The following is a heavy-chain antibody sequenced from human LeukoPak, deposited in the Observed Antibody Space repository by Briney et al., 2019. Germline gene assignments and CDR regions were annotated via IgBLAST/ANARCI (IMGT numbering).Heavy chain of an antibody. D-gene: IGHD2-15*01. Sequence: SETLSLTCTVSGGSISSSSYYWGWIRQPPGKGLEWIGSIYYSGSTYYNPSLKSRVTISVDTSKNQFSLKLSSVTAADTAVYYCARHSVSVGSGNDAFGIWGQGTMVTVSS. V-gene: IGHV4-39*01. CDR1: GGSISSSSYY. CDR2: IYYSGST. CDR3: ARHSVSVGSGNDAFGI. J-gene: IGHJ3*02.